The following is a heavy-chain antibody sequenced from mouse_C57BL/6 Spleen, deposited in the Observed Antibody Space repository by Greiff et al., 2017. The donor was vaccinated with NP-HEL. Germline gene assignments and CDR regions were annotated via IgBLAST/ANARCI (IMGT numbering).Heavy chain of an antibody. J-gene: IGHJ2*01. CDR1: GFTFSSYG. CDR3: ARQGNYFDY. V-gene: IGHV5-6*01. Sequence: EVQVVESGGDLVKPGGSLKLSCAASGFTFSSYGMSWVRLTPDKRLEWVATISSGGSYTYYPDSVKGRFTISRDNAKNTLYLQMSSLKSEDTAMYYCARQGNYFDYWGQGTTLTVSS. CDR2: ISSGGSYT.